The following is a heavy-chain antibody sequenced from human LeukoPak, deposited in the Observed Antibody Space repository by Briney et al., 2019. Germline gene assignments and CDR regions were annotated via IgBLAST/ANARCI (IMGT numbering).Heavy chain of an antibody. CDR1: GYTFTGYY. Sequence: ASVKVSCKASGYTFTGYYMHWVRQAPGQGLEWMGWINPNSGGTNYAQKFQGRVTMTRDTSISTAYMELSRLRSDDTAVYYCARLFPVYSGSPDYWGQGTLVTVSS. V-gene: IGHV1-2*02. CDR2: INPNSGGT. CDR3: ARLFPVYSGSPDY. J-gene: IGHJ4*02. D-gene: IGHD1-26*01.